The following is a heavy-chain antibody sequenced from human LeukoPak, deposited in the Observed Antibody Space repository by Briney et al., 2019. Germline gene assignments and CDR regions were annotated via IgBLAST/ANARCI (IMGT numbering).Heavy chain of an antibody. Sequence: SETLSLTCTVSGGSISSSSYYWGWIRQPPGKGLEWIGNIYYSGSTYYNPSLKSRVTISVDTSKNQFSLKLSSVTAADTAVYYCARGRDWYRVPAFDIWGQGTMVTVSS. D-gene: IGHD3-9*01. CDR2: IYYSGST. CDR1: GGSISSSSYY. J-gene: IGHJ3*02. V-gene: IGHV4-39*07. CDR3: ARGRDWYRVPAFDI.